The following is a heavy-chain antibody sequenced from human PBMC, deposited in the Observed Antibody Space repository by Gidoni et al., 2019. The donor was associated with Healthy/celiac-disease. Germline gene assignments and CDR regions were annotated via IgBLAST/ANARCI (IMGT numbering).Heavy chain of an antibody. CDR1: GFTFSSYE. CDR3: ASPFVVGSGYFL. J-gene: IGHJ4*02. Sequence: EVQLVESGGGLVQPGGSLRLSCAASGFTFSSYEMNWVRQAPGKGLEWVSYISSSGSTIYYADSVKGRFTSSRDNAKNSLYLQMNSLRAEDTAVYYCASPFVVGSGYFLWGQGTLVTVSS. CDR2: ISSSGSTI. D-gene: IGHD3-3*01. V-gene: IGHV3-48*03.